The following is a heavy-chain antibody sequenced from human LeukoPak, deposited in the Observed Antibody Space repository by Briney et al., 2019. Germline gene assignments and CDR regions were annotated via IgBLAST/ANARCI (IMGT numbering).Heavy chain of an antibody. CDR2: INPSGGST. V-gene: IGHV1-46*01. J-gene: IGHJ5*02. D-gene: IGHD3-16*01. CDR1: GYTFTSYY. Sequence: GASVKVSCKASGYTFTSYYTHWVRQATGQGLEWMGIINPSGGSTSYAQKFQGRVTMTRDTSTSTVYMELSSLRSEDTAVYYCARGYVSHWFDPWGQGTLVTVSS. CDR3: ARGYVSHWFDP.